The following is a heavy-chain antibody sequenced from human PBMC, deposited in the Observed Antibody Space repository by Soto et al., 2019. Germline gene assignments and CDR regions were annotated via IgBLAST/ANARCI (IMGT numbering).Heavy chain of an antibody. CDR2: IIPILGIA. D-gene: IGHD3-10*01. CDR1: GGTFSSYT. CDR3: AREEYYYGSGAFFDY. V-gene: IGHV1-69*04. J-gene: IGHJ4*02. Sequence: GASVKVSCKASGGTFSSYTISWVRQAPGQGLEWMGRIIPILGIANYAQKFQGRVTITADKSTSTAYMGLSSLRSEDTAVYYCAREEYYYGSGAFFDYWGQGTLVTVSS.